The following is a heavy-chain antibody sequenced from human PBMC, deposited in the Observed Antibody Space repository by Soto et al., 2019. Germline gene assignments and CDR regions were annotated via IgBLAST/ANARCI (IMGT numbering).Heavy chain of an antibody. CDR1: GYSIVSTNW. Sequence: SETLSVTCTVSGYSIVSTNWWTWVRQPPGKGLEWIGEIYHSGSANYNPSLRSRVTISVDKSHNQFSLSLSSMTAPDSALYYCARVHNFVATISALDSWGQGTLVTVYS. V-gene: IGHV4-4*02. CDR2: IYHSGSA. J-gene: IGHJ4*02. CDR3: ARVHNFVATISALDS. D-gene: IGHD5-12*01.